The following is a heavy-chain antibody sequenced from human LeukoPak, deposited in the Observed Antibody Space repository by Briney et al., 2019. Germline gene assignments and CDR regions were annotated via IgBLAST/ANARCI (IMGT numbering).Heavy chain of an antibody. D-gene: IGHD3-22*01. V-gene: IGHV3-33*06. CDR2: IWYDGSNK. CDR3: AKNYYDSSGYYWFDY. CDR1: GFTFSSYG. J-gene: IGHJ4*02. Sequence: GGSLRLSCAASGFTFSSYGVHWVRQAPGKGLEWVAVIWYDGSNKYYADSVKGRFTISRDNSKNTLYLQMNSLRAEDTAVYYCAKNYYDSSGYYWFDYWGQGTLVTVSS.